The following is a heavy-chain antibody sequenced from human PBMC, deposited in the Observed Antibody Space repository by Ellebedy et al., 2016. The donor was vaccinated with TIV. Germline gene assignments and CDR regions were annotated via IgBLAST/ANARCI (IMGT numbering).Heavy chain of an antibody. D-gene: IGHD2-2*02. J-gene: IGHJ4*02. CDR1: GFTFGDYA. V-gene: IGHV3-7*01. Sequence: PGGSLRLSCTASGFTFGDYAMSWVRQAPGKGLEWVANIKQDGSEKYYVDSVKGRFTISRENAKNSLYLQMNSLRAEDTAVYYCARDEGSLSYCSSTSCYRGDYWGQGTLVTVSS. CDR2: IKQDGSEK. CDR3: ARDEGSLSYCSSTSCYRGDY.